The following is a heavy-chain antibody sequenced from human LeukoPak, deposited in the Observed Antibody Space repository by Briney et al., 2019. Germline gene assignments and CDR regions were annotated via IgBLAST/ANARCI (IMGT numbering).Heavy chain of an antibody. V-gene: IGHV3-48*01. CDR3: ARGYDFWSGFDS. D-gene: IGHD3-3*01. CDR1: GFTFSSYT. J-gene: IGHJ4*02. Sequence: PGGSLRLSCAASGFTFSSYTMSWVRQAPGKGLEWVSYISTSSSTIYYADSVKGRFTISGDNAKNSLYLQLNSLRAEDTAVYYCARGYDFWSGFDSWGQGTLVTVSS. CDR2: ISTSSSTI.